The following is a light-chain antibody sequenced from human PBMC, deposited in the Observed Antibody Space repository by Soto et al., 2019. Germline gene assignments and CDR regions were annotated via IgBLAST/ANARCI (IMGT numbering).Light chain of an antibody. CDR2: KAS. CDR1: QSISSW. CDR3: QQYNRYPFT. J-gene: IGKJ3*01. V-gene: IGKV1-5*03. Sequence: IQMTQSPSTLSASVGDRVTITCRASQSISSWLAWYQQKPGKAPKLRIYKASSLESGFPSRFSGSGSGTEFTLTISSLQPDDVATYYCQQYNRYPFTFGPGTKVVIK.